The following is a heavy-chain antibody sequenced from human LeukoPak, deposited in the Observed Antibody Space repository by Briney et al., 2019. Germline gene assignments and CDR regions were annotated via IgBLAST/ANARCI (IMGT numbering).Heavy chain of an antibody. CDR1: GFTFSSYS. J-gene: IGHJ4*02. CDR2: ISSSSSYI. CDR3: AKDIGPLTYDYDTSTYSGAFEY. D-gene: IGHD3-22*01. Sequence: PGGSLRLSCAASGFTFSSYSMNWVRQAPGKGLEWVSSISSSSSYIYYADSVKGRFTISRDNAKNSLYLQMNSLRAEDTALYYCAKDIGPLTYDYDTSTYSGAFEYWGQGTLVTVSS. V-gene: IGHV3-21*04.